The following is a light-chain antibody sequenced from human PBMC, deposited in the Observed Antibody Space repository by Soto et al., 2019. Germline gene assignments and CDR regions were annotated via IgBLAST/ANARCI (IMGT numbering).Light chain of an antibody. Sequence: EIVLTQSPATLSLSPGERATLSCRASQSISSNYLSWFQQKPGQAPRLLIYGASTRATGIPARFSGSGSGTDFTLTISSLQPEDFAVYYCQQDFNLWTFGQGTKVEIK. J-gene: IGKJ1*01. V-gene: IGKV3D-7*01. CDR3: QQDFNLWT. CDR1: QSISSNY. CDR2: GAS.